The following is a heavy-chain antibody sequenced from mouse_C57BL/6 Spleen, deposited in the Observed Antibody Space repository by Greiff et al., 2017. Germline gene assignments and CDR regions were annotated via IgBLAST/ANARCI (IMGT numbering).Heavy chain of an antibody. CDR1: GYTFTDYE. V-gene: IGHV1-15*01. J-gene: IGHJ2*01. CDR2: IDPETGGT. D-gene: IGHD3-2*02. Sequence: QVHVQQSGAELVRPGASVTLSCKASGYTFTDYEMHWVKQTPVHGLEWIGAIDPETGGTAYNQKFKGKATLTADKSSSTAYMELRSLTSEDSAGYYRTRRDSSGLHFGYWGQGTTLTVST. CDR3: TRRDSSGLHFGY.